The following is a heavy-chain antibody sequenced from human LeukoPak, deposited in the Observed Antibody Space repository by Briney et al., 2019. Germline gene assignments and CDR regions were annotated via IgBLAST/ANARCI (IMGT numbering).Heavy chain of an antibody. J-gene: IGHJ3*02. CDR2: ISGSGGST. Sequence: GGSLRLSCAASGFTFSSYAMSWVRQAPGKGLEWVSAISGSGGSTYYADSVKGRFTISRDNSKNTLYLQMNSLRAEDTAVYYCAKDRDYYDSSGGGAFDIWGQGTMVTVSS. D-gene: IGHD3-22*01. CDR3: AKDRDYYDSSGGGAFDI. CDR1: GFTFSSYA. V-gene: IGHV3-23*01.